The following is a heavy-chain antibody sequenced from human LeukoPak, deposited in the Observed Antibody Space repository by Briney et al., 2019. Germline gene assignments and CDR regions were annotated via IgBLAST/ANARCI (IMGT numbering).Heavy chain of an antibody. CDR1: GFTFSSYA. CDR2: ISYDGSNK. CDR3: ARDICLDDSRCYGMDV. J-gene: IGHJ6*02. Sequence: PGGSLRLSCAASGFTFSSYAMHWVRQAPGKGLEWVAVISYDGSNKYYADSAKGRFTISRDNSKNTLYLQMNSLRAEDTAVYYCARDICLDDSRCYGMDVWGQGTTVTVSS. V-gene: IGHV3-30-3*01. D-gene: IGHD3-22*01.